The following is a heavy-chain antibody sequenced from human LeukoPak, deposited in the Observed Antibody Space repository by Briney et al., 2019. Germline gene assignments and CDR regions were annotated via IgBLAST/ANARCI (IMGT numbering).Heavy chain of an antibody. CDR1: GGTFSSYA. Sequence: GSSVKVSCKASGGTFSSYAISWVRQAPGQGLEWMGGIIPIFGTANYAQKFQGRVTITTDESTSTAHMELSSLRSEDTAVYYCARAKYGDYYNWFDPWGQGTLVTVSS. CDR2: IIPIFGTA. J-gene: IGHJ5*02. CDR3: ARAKYGDYYNWFDP. D-gene: IGHD4-17*01. V-gene: IGHV1-69*05.